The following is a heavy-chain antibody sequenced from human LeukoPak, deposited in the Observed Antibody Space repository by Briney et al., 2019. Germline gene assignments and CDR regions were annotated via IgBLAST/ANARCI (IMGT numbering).Heavy chain of an antibody. CDR2: ISSSSSTI. Sequence: PGGSLRLSCAASGFTFISYSMNWVRQAPGKGLEWVSYISSSSSTIYYADSVKGRFTISRDNAKNSLYLQMNSLRAEDTAVYYCARGGWELLQYWGQGTLVSVSS. CDR1: GFTFISYS. CDR3: ARGGWELLQY. V-gene: IGHV3-48*04. J-gene: IGHJ4*02. D-gene: IGHD1-26*01.